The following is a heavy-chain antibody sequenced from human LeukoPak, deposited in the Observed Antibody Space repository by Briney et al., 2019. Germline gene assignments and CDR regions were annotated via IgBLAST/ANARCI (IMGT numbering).Heavy chain of an antibody. CDR3: ATNPQISGSHVPPYWYFDL. J-gene: IGHJ2*01. Sequence: EASVKVSCKASGGTFSSYAISWVRQAPGQGLEWMGGIIPIFGTANYAQKFQGRVTITADESTSTAYMELSSLRSEDTAVYYCATNPQISGSHVPPYWYFDLWGRGTLVTVSS. CDR1: GGTFSSYA. CDR2: IIPIFGTA. D-gene: IGHD1-26*01. V-gene: IGHV1-69*13.